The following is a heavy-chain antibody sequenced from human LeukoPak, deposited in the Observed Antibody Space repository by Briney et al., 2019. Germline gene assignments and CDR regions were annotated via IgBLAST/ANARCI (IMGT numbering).Heavy chain of an antibody. CDR3: ARGPNLHYGMDV. CDR2: ISSSGSTI. J-gene: IGHJ6*02. CDR1: GFTFSSYE. V-gene: IGHV3-48*03. Sequence: GGSLRLSCAASGFTFSSYEMNWVRQAPGKGLEWVSYISSSGSTIYYADSMKGRFTISRDNAKNSLYLQMNSLRAEDTAVYYCARGPNLHYGMDVWGQGTTVTVSS.